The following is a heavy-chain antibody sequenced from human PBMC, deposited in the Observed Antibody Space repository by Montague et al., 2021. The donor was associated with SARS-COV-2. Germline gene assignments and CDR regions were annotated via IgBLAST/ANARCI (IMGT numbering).Heavy chain of an antibody. J-gene: IGHJ2*01. CDR3: ARVHIVVVTAMRYFDL. V-gene: IGHV4-31*03. CDR1: SGSISSGGYY. D-gene: IGHD2-21*02. Sequence: TLSLTCTVSSGSISSGGYYWSWIRQHPGKGLEWIGYIYYSGSTYYNPSLKSRVTISVDTSKNQFPLKLSSVTAADTAVYYCARVHIVVVTAMRYFDLWGRGTLVTVSS. CDR2: IYYSGST.